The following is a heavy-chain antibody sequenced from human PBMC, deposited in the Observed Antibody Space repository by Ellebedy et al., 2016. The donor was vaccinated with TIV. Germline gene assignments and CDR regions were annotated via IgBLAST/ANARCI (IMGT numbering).Heavy chain of an antibody. V-gene: IGHV3-23*01. CDR1: GFTFSSYA. D-gene: IGHD5-18*01. CDR3: AKDLDTYGPTFDY. J-gene: IGHJ4*02. CDR2: ISGSGGST. Sequence: GESLKISCAASGFTFSSYAMNWVRQAPGKGLEWVSNISGSGGSTYYADSVKGRFTISRDNSKNTLYLQMNSLRAEDTAVYFCAKDLDTYGPTFDYWGQGTLVTVSS.